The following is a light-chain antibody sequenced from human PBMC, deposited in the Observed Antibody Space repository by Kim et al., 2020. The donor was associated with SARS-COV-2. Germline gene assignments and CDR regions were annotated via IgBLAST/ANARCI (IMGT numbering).Light chain of an antibody. Sequence: QSALTQPPSASGSPGQSVTISCTGTSSDVGGYNYVSWYQQHPGKAPKLMIYEVSKRPSGVPDRFSGSKSGNTASLTVSGLQAEDEGDYYCSSYAGSNNVFVTGTKVTVL. CDR3: SSYAGSNNV. V-gene: IGLV2-8*01. CDR1: SSDVGGYNY. J-gene: IGLJ1*01. CDR2: EVS.